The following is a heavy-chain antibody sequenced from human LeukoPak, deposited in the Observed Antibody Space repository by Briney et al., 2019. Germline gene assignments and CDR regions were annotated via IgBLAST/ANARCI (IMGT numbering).Heavy chain of an antibody. CDR2: IHYSGST. CDR3: ARVMTTVTTFKTYSYGMDV. J-gene: IGHJ6*02. V-gene: IGHV4-59*12. D-gene: IGHD4-17*01. CDR1: GVSISSNY. Sequence: SETLSLTCTVSGVSISSNYWSWIRQPPGQGLEWIGYIHYSGSTNYNPSLKSRVTISSDTSRNQLSLIVTSVTAADTAVYYCARVMTTVTTFKTYSYGMDVWGQGTTVTVSS.